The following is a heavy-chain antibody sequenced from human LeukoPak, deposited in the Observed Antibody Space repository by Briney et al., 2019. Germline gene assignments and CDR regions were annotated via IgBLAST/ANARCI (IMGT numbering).Heavy chain of an antibody. D-gene: IGHD3-10*01. J-gene: IGHJ6*03. V-gene: IGHV1-46*01. CDR2: VNPSGGST. Sequence: ASVKVSCKASGYTFTSYYMHWVRQAPGQGLEWMGIVNPSGGSTNYAQKFQGRVTMTRDTSTNTVYMELSSLRSEDTAVYYCARGPSITMVRGGQWYYYMDVWGKGTTVTISS. CDR1: GYTFTSYY. CDR3: ARGPSITMVRGGQWYYYMDV.